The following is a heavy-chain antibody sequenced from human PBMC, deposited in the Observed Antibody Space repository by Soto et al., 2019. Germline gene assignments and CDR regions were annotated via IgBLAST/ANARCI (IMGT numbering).Heavy chain of an antibody. CDR3: ARAQPDSSGYYGWGYYYYGMDV. CDR2: IIPIFGTA. V-gene: IGHV1-69*13. CDR1: GGTFSSYA. J-gene: IGHJ6*01. Sequence: SVKVSCKASGGTFSSYAISLVRQAPGQGLEWIGGIIPIFGTANYAQKFQGRVTITADESTSTAYMELSSLRSEDTAVYYCARAQPDSSGYYGWGYYYYGMDVWGQGTTFTGSS. D-gene: IGHD3-22*01.